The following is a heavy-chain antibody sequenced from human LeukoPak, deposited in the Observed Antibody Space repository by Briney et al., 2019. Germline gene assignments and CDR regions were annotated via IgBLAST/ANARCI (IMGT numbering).Heavy chain of an antibody. CDR2: ISGSGGST. CDR1: GFTFSSYA. CDR3: AKGGVRYCSGGSCYSTY. D-gene: IGHD2-15*01. V-gene: IGHV3-23*01. Sequence: GGSLRLSCAASGFTFSSYAMSWVRQAPGKGLEWVSAISGSGGSTYYADSVKGRFTISRDNSKNTLYLQMNSLRAEDTAVYYCAKGGVRYCSGGSCYSTYWGQGTLVTVSS. J-gene: IGHJ4*02.